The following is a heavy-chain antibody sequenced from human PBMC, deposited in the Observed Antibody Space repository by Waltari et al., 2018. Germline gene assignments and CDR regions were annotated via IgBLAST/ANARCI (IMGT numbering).Heavy chain of an antibody. J-gene: IGHJ6*02. CDR3: AKGYCRFGSCPPFYYYFGMDV. CDR2: LSAGGGSV. D-gene: IGHD2-15*01. V-gene: IGHV3-23*04. Sequence: VQLVESGGEVAQPGGSLTLSCAASDSTFNTYAVTWVRQAPVRGLGWVSALSAGGGSVYYADSGKGRFAISRDDSKNTAYLHISSLRVEDTAIYYCAKGYCRFGSCPPFYYYFGMDVWGQGTTVTVSS. CDR1: DSTFNTYA.